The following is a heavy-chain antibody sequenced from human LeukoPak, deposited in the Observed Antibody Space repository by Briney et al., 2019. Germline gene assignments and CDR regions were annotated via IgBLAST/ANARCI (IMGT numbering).Heavy chain of an antibody. V-gene: IGHV1-69*13. CDR1: GGTFSSYA. CDR3: ARGSSSHAGALDI. Sequence: SVKVSCKASGGTFSSYAISWVRQAPGQGLEWMGGIIPIFGTANYAQKFQGRVTITADESTSTAYMELSSLRSEDTAVYYCARGSSSHAGALDIWGQGTMVTVSS. CDR2: IIPIFGTA. D-gene: IGHD6-6*01. J-gene: IGHJ3*02.